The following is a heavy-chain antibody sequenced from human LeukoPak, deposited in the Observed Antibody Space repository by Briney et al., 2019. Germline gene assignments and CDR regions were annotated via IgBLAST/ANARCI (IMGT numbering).Heavy chain of an antibody. CDR2: MNPNSGNT. J-gene: IGHJ5*02. Sequence: ASVKVSCKASGYTFTSYDINWVRQATGQGLEWMGWMNPNSGNTGYAQKFQGRVTITRNTSISTAYMELSSLRSEDTAVYYCARGLLSGYSGHDQYNWFDPWGQGTLVTVSS. CDR3: ARGLLSGYSGHDQYNWFDP. CDR1: GYTFTSYD. V-gene: IGHV1-8*03. D-gene: IGHD5-12*01.